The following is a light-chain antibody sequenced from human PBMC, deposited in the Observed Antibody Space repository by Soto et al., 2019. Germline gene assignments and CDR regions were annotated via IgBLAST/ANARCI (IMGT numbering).Light chain of an antibody. CDR2: KAS. Sequence: DIQLTQSTSTLYASLGDRVTITCRASRNVGDWLAWFQQKPGKAPKLLIYKASTLESGVPSRFRGTASGTEFTLTISSLQPDDYAGYYCQEHATYPLTFGCGTNVDIK. CDR1: RNVGDW. J-gene: IGKJ3*01. V-gene: IGKV1-5*03. CDR3: QEHATYPLT.